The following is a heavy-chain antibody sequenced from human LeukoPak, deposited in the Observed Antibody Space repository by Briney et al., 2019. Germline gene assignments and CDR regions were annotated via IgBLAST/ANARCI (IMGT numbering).Heavy chain of an antibody. J-gene: IGHJ4*02. D-gene: IGHD3-10*01. CDR1: GGTFSSYA. CDR2: IIPIFGTA. CDR3: ASLKMVRGVIITGPHDY. V-gene: IGHV1-69*13. Sequence: SVKVSCKASGGTFSSYAISWVRQAPGQGLEWMGGIIPIFGTANYAQKFQGRVTITADESTSTAYMELSSLRSEDMAVYYCASLKMVRGVIITGPHDYWGQGTLVTVSS.